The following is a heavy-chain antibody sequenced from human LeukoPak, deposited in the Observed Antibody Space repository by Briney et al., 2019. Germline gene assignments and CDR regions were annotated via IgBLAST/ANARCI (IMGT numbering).Heavy chain of an antibody. Sequence: GGSLRLSCAASGFTFSSYGMHWVRQAPGKGLEWVAFIRYDGSNKYYADSVKGRFTISRDNSKNTLYLQMNSLRAEDTAVYYCARMLSSYCSSTSCHQNYWGQGTLVTVSS. J-gene: IGHJ4*02. V-gene: IGHV3-30*02. CDR3: ARMLSSYCSSTSCHQNY. D-gene: IGHD2-2*01. CDR2: IRYDGSNK. CDR1: GFTFSSYG.